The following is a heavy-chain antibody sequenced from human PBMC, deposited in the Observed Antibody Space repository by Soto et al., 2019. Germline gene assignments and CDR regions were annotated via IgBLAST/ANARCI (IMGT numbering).Heavy chain of an antibody. Sequence: QVQLVESGGGVVQPGRSLRLSCAASGFTFSSYAMHWVRQAPGKGLEWVAVISYDGSNKYYADSVKGRFTISRDNSKNTLYLQMNSLRAEDTAVYYCAGDRDVYSLFYYWGQGTLVTVSS. J-gene: IGHJ4*02. CDR1: GFTFSSYA. V-gene: IGHV3-30-3*01. CDR3: AGDRDVYSLFYY. CDR2: ISYDGSNK. D-gene: IGHD4-4*01.